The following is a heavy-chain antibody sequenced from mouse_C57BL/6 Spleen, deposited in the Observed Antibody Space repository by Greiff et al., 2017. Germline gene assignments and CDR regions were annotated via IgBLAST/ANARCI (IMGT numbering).Heavy chain of an antibody. D-gene: IGHD1-1*01. CDR3: AREGSTVVDYYAMDY. J-gene: IGHJ4*01. CDR2: IYPGDGDT. V-gene: IGHV1-82*01. CDR1: GYAFSSSW. Sequence: VQLVESGPELVKPGASVKISCKASGYAFSSSWMNWVKQRPGKGLEWIGRIYPGDGDTNYNGKFKGKATLTADKSSSTAYMQLSSLTSEDSAVYFCAREGSTVVDYYAMDYWGQGTSVTVSS.